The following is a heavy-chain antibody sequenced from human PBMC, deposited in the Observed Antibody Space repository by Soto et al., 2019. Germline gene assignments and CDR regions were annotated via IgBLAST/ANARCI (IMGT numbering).Heavy chain of an antibody. Sequence: SETLSLTCTVSGGSISSGGYYWSWIRQHPGKGLEWIGYIYNSGSTYYNPSLKSRVTISVDTSKNQFSLKLTSVTAADTAVYYCARAGGQAGLWFGELSYYFDYRAQRTPVTVSS. V-gene: IGHV4-31*03. CDR3: ARAGGQAGLWFGELSYYFDY. D-gene: IGHD3-10*01. CDR1: GGSISSGGYY. J-gene: IGHJ4*02. CDR2: IYNSGST.